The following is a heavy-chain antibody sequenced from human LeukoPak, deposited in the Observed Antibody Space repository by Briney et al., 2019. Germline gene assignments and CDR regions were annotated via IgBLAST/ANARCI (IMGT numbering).Heavy chain of an antibody. V-gene: IGHV3-53*04. J-gene: IGHJ6*02. D-gene: IGHD6-13*01. CDR1: GFTVSSNY. CDR2: IYSGGST. CDR3: ARHQDGSSWYGYYYYYGMDV. Sequence: GGSLRLSCAASGFTVSSNYMSWVRQAPGKGLEWVSVIYSGGSTYYADSVKGRFTISRHNSKNTLYLQMNGLRAEDTAVYYCARHQDGSSWYGYYYYYGMDVWGQGTTVTVSS.